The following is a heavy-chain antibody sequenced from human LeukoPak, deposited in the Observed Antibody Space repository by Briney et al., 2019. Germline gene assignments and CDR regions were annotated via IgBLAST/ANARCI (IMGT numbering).Heavy chain of an antibody. CDR1: GFTFSSYA. CDR3: ANFEASLGYCSSTSCFGGAFDI. D-gene: IGHD2-2*01. Sequence: GGSLRLSCAASGFTFSSYAMSWVRQAPGKGLEWVSAISGSGGSTYYADSVKGRFTISRDNSKNTLYLQMNSLRAEDTAVYYCANFEASLGYCSSTSCFGGAFDIWGQGTMVTVSS. CDR2: ISGSGGST. V-gene: IGHV3-23*01. J-gene: IGHJ3*02.